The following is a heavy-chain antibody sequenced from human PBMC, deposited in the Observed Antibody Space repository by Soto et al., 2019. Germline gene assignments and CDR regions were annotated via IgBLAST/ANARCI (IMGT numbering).Heavy chain of an antibody. CDR2: IYYSGST. J-gene: IGHJ6*02. CDR3: ARDKGGAALKGSGMDV. CDR1: GGSISSRDYY. D-gene: IGHD3-10*01. V-gene: IGHV4-31*03. Sequence: QVQLQESGPGLVKPAQTLSLRCTVSGGSISSRDYYWSWIRQHPEKGLEWIGSIYYSGSTYYNPSLKSRVTMSLDTSMNEFSLKLTSVTAADTAVYNCARDKGGAALKGSGMDVWGQGTTVTVSS.